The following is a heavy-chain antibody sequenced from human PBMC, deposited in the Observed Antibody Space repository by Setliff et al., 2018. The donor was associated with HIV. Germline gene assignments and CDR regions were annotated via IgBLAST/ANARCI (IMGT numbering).Heavy chain of an antibody. CDR3: ARHSPPDY. J-gene: IGHJ4*02. Sequence: PSETLSLTCTVSGDSISTDYWTWIRQPPGKGLEWIGYIYNSASTSYNPTLKSRVTISADTSKNQFSLKLSSVTAADTAVYYCARHSPPDYWGQGTLVTVSS. CDR2: IYNSAST. V-gene: IGHV4-59*08. CDR1: GDSISTDY.